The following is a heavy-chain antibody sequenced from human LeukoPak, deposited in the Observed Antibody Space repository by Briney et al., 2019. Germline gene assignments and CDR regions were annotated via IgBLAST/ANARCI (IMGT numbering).Heavy chain of an antibody. V-gene: IGHV3-23*01. CDR1: GFTSSNYA. D-gene: IGHD7-27*01. J-gene: IGHJ4*02. Sequence: GGSLRLSCAASGFTSSNYAMSWVRQAPGRGLEWVSSISSGGDSTNYAESVKGRFTISRDNSKNTLFLQMNSLTAEDTAIYYCAKDPLNWGTIYFDYWGQGTLVTVSS. CDR2: ISSGGDST. CDR3: AKDPLNWGTIYFDY.